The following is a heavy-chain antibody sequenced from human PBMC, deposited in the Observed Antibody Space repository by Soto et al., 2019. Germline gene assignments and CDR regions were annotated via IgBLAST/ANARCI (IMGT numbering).Heavy chain of an antibody. CDR2: IDSNGITT. Sequence: GGSLRLSCAASGFTFSSYWMHWVRQVPGKGMEWVSKIDSNGITTDYADSVKGRFTISRVNAKNSLYLQMNGLRAEDTAVYHCASLSAPVDYWGQGTLVTVSS. CDR3: ASLSAPVDY. D-gene: IGHD2-2*01. V-gene: IGHV3-74*01. J-gene: IGHJ4*01. CDR1: GFTFSSYW.